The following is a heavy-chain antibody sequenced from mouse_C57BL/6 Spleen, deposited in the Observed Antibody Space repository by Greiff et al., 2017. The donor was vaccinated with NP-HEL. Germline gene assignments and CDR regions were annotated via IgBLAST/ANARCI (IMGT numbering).Heavy chain of an antibody. CDR2: IRLKSDNCAT. CDR1: GFTFSNYW. Sequence: EVKVEESGGGLVQPGGSMKLSCVASGFTFSNYWMNWVRQSPEKGLEWVAQIRLKSDNCATHYAESVKGRFTISRDDSKSSVYLQMNNLRAEDTGIYYCPTGAYYFDYWGQGTTLTVSS. J-gene: IGHJ2*01. V-gene: IGHV6-3*01. D-gene: IGHD4-1*01. CDR3: PTGAYYFDY.